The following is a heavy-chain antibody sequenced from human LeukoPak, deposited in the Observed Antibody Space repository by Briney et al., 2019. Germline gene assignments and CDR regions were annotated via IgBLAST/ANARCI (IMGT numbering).Heavy chain of an antibody. CDR2: IRSKAYGGTT. CDR3: TRGEVTGTPFDY. Sequence: PGGSLRPSCTASGFTFGDYAMSWVRQAPGKGLERVGFIRSKAYGGTTEYAASVKGRFTISRDDSKSIAYLQMNSLKTEDTAVYYCTRGEVTGTPFDYWGQGTLVTVSS. J-gene: IGHJ4*02. V-gene: IGHV3-49*04. D-gene: IGHD2-15*01. CDR1: GFTFGDYA.